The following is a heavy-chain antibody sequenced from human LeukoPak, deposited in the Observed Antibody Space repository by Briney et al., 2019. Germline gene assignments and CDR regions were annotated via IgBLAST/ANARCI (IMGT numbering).Heavy chain of an antibody. J-gene: IGHJ4*02. CDR1: GFTVSSNY. D-gene: IGHD1-26*01. CDR2: IYSGGST. Sequence: GGSLRLSCAASGFTVSSNYMSWVRQAPGKGLEWVSVIYSGGSTYYADSVKGRFTISGDNSKNTLYLQMNSLRAEDTAVYYCASSGADYYFDYWGQGTLVTVSS. CDR3: ASSGADYYFDY. V-gene: IGHV3-53*01.